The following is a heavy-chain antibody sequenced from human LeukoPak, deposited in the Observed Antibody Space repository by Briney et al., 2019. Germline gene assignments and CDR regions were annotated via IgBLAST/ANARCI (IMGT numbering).Heavy chain of an antibody. CDR1: GFTFSSYA. J-gene: IGHJ6*02. CDR2: ISYDGSNK. CDR3: ARAGSNYYDSSGLGDYGMDV. V-gene: IGHV3-30-3*01. Sequence: GGSLRLSCAASGFTFSSYAMHWVRQAPGKGLEWVAVISYDGSNKYYADSVKGRFTISRDNAKNSLYLQMNSLRAEDTAVYYCARAGSNYYDSSGLGDYGMDVWGQGTTVTVSS. D-gene: IGHD3-22*01.